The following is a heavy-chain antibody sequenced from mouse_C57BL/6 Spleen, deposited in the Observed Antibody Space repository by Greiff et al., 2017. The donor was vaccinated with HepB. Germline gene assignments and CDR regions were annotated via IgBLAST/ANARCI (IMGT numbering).Heavy chain of an antibody. V-gene: IGHV3-6*01. CDR2: ISYDGSN. D-gene: IGHD3-2*02. CDR1: GYSITSGYY. Sequence: EVQLVESGPGLVKPSQSLSLTCSVTGYSITSGYYWNWIRQFPGNKLEWMGYISYDGSNNYNPSLKNRISITRDTSKNQFFLKLNSVTTEDTATYYCARGGSGYGYAMDYWGQGTSVTVSS. CDR3: ARGGSGYGYAMDY. J-gene: IGHJ4*01.